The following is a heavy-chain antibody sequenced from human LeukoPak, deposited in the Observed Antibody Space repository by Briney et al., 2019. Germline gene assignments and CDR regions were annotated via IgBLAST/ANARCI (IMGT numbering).Heavy chain of an antibody. D-gene: IGHD3-22*01. V-gene: IGHV4-39*01. J-gene: IGHJ3*02. Sequence: SETLSLTCTVSGGSISSSSYYWGWLRQPPGKGLEWIGSIYYSGSTYYNPSLKSRVTISVDTSKNQFSLKLSSVTAADTAVYYCARHRMYYYDSSGRGVADAFDIWGQGTMVTVSS. CDR1: GGSISSSSYY. CDR2: IYYSGST. CDR3: ARHRMYYYDSSGRGVADAFDI.